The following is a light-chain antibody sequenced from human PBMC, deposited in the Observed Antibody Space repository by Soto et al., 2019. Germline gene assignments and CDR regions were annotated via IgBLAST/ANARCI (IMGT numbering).Light chain of an antibody. CDR1: SSDVGGYNF. J-gene: IGLJ2*01. Sequence: QSALTQPASVSGSPGQSITISCTGTSSDVGGYNFVSWYQHHPGKAPKLMIYEVTNRPSGVSNRFSGSKSGNTASLTISGLQAEDEADYYCSSYTRSSTLVVFGGGTQLTVL. CDR3: SSYTRSSTLVV. V-gene: IGLV2-14*01. CDR2: EVT.